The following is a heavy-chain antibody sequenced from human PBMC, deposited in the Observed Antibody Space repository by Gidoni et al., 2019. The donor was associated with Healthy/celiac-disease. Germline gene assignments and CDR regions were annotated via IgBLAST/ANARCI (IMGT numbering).Heavy chain of an antibody. V-gene: IGHV3-9*01. Sequence: EVQLVESGGGLVQPGRSLRLSCAASGFTFDDYAMHLVRQAPGKGLEWVSGISWNSGSRGYADSVKGRFTISRDNAKNSLYLQMNSLRAEDTALYYCAKAYSSSWYSSGDYWGQGTLVTVSS. CDR2: ISWNSGSR. J-gene: IGHJ4*02. CDR1: GFTFDDYA. CDR3: AKAYSSSWYSSGDY. D-gene: IGHD6-13*01.